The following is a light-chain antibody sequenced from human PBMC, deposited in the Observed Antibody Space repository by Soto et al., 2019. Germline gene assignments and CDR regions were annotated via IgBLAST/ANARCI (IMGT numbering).Light chain of an antibody. J-gene: IGKJ4*01. CDR1: QRVSSGA. CDR2: RAS. CDR3: QQYNNWPLT. Sequence: IVLTQSPGTLSLSPVERATLSCRASQRVSSGALAWYQQKPGQAPRVIIYRASSRASGIPDRFSGSGSGTDFTLTISSLEPEDSAIYYCQQYNNWPLTFGGGTKVDIK. V-gene: IGKV3-20*01.